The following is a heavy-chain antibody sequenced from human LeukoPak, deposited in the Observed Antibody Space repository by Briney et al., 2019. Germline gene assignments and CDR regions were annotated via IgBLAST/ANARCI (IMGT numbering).Heavy chain of an antibody. D-gene: IGHD3-22*01. CDR3: AKQRITMIVVKGNYFDY. J-gene: IGHJ4*02. CDR2: ISYDGSNT. CDR1: GFTFSCYV. Sequence: GWSLRLSCAASGFTFSCYVMHWVRKAPGKGLEWVAVISYDGSNTYYADSVKGRFTISRDNSKNTLYLQMNSLRAEDTAVYYCAKQRITMIVVKGNYFDYWGQGTLVTVSS. V-gene: IGHV3-30*18.